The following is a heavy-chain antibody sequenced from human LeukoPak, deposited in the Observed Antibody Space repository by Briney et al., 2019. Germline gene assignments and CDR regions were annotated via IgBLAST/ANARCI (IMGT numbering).Heavy chain of an antibody. CDR3: AIRTIAAAGRAAFDY. V-gene: IGHV3-23*01. CDR1: GFTFSSYA. CDR2: ISGSGGST. J-gene: IGHJ4*02. Sequence: GGSLRLSCAASGFTFSSYAMSWVRQAPGKGLEWVSAISGSGGSTYYADSVKGRFTISRDNSKNTLYLQMNSLRAEDTAVYHCAIRTIAAAGRAAFDYWGQGTLVTVSS. D-gene: IGHD6-13*01.